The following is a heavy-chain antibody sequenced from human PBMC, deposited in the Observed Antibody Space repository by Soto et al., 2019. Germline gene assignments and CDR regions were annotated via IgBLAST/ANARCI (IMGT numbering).Heavy chain of an antibody. J-gene: IGHJ4*02. D-gene: IGHD2-15*01. CDR2: IKEDGSET. Sequence: PGGSLRLSCAASGFAFSTSWMAWVRQAPGKGLEWVANIKEDGSETLYVDSVRGRFTISKDNAKNSLFLQMDSLRAEDTAVYFCARDSDRVAAYWGQGTQVTISS. CDR3: ARDSDRVAAY. CDR1: GFAFSTSW. V-gene: IGHV3-7*01.